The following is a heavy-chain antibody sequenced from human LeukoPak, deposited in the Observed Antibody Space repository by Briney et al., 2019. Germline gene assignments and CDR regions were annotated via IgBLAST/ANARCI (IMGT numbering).Heavy chain of an antibody. CDR3: AREPFRLATIGDNWFDP. CDR2: IYYSGST. Sequence: PSQTLSLTCTVSGGSISSGGYYWSWIRQHPGKGLEWIGYIYYSGSTYYNPSLKSRVTISVDTSKNQFSLKLGSVTAADTAVYYCAREPFRLATIGDNWFDPWGQGTLVTVSS. CDR1: GGSISSGGYY. V-gene: IGHV4-31*03. D-gene: IGHD5-24*01. J-gene: IGHJ5*02.